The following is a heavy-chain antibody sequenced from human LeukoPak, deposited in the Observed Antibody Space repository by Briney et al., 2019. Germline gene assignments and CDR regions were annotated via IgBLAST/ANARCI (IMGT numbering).Heavy chain of an antibody. CDR1: GYTFTGHY. J-gene: IGHJ4*02. CDR2: INPNSGYT. D-gene: IGHD1-26*01. V-gene: IGHV1-2*02. CDR3: ARDLPPIGSGNYEFPDY. Sequence: ASVKVSCKASGYTFTGHYMHWVRQAPGQGLEWMGWINPNSGYTNFAQKFQGRVTMTRDTSISTAYMKLSRLRSADTAVYYCARDLPPIGSGNYEFPDYWGQGTLVTVSS.